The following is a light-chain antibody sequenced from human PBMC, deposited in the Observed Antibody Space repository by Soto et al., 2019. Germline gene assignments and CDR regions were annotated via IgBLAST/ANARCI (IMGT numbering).Light chain of an antibody. CDR3: QQYHSAPWT. CDR1: QGISSY. Sequence: DIQMTQSPSSLSASVGDRVTITCRASQGISSYLAWYQQKPGKVPKILIYAASTLQSVVPSRFSGSGSGTDFTLTISSLQTEDVATYYCQQYHSAPWTFGQGTKVEI. J-gene: IGKJ1*01. V-gene: IGKV1-27*01. CDR2: AAS.